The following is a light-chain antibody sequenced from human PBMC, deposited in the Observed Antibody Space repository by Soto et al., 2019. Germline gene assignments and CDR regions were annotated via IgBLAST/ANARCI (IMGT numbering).Light chain of an antibody. CDR3: QQYNNWPRT. CDR2: GAS. V-gene: IGKV3-15*01. Sequence: EIVMTQSPATRSVSPGERATLSCRASQGVASNLAWYQQKPGQPPRLLIYGASTRATGIPARFSGSVSGTEFTLTISSLQSEDFAVYYCQQYNNWPRTFGQGTKVDIK. CDR1: QGVASN. J-gene: IGKJ1*01.